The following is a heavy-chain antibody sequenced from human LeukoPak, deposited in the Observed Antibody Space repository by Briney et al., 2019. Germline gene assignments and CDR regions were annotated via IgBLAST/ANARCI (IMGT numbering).Heavy chain of an antibody. D-gene: IGHD6-6*01. CDR1: GDSINSNPYS. J-gene: IGHJ2*01. CDR3: ARVTREAARYWYFDL. Sequence: SETLSLTCTVSGDSINSNPYSWAWIRQPPGKGLEWIGSIYYSGRSYYKVSLKSRVIISLDTPNNQFSLKVSSVTAADTAVYFCARVTREAARYWYFDLWGRGTLVTVSS. CDR2: IYYSGRS. V-gene: IGHV4-39*07.